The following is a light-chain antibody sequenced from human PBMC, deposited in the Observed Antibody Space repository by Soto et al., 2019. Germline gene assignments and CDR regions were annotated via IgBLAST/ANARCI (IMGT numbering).Light chain of an antibody. V-gene: IGKV2-30*01. CDR2: KVS. CDR1: QSLTYSDGNTY. Sequence: DVAMTQSPLSLPVTLGQPASISCRSSQSLTYSDGNTYLNWFHLRPGQSPRRLIYKVSNRDSGVPYRFSGSGSGNDFTLKISRVAAADVGVYYCMQGTHWPPYTVGQGTKLESK. CDR3: MQGTHWPPYT. J-gene: IGKJ2*01.